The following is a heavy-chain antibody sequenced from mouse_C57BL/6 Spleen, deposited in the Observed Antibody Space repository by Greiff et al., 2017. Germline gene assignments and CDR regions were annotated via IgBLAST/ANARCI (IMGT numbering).Heavy chain of an antibody. J-gene: IGHJ1*03. Sequence: EVQLVESGPGLVKPSQSLSLTCSVTGYSITSGYYWNWIRQFPGNTLEWMGYISYDGSNNYNPSLKNRISITRDTSKNQFFLKVNSVTTEDTATYYCAREGGYDRYFDVWGTGTTVTVSS. D-gene: IGHD2-2*01. CDR2: ISYDGSN. V-gene: IGHV3-6*01. CDR3: AREGGYDRYFDV. CDR1: GYSITSGYY.